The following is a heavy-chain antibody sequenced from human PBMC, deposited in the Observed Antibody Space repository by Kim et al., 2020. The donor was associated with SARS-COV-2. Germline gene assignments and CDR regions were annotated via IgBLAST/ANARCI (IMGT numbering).Heavy chain of an antibody. V-gene: IGHV4-34*04. Sequence: PSPKSRATISVDTSKNRFSLKLSSVTAADTAVYYCARRVRGVIRNTPFDPWGQGTLVTVSS. CDR3: ARRVRGVIRNTPFDP. D-gene: IGHD3-10*01. J-gene: IGHJ5*02.